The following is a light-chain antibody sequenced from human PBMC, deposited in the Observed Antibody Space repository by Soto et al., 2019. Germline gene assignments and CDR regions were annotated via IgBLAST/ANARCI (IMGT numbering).Light chain of an antibody. V-gene: IGKV3-20*01. CDR3: QQYGSSPKT. CDR2: GAS. J-gene: IGKJ1*01. Sequence: VVLTQSPATLSLSAGDRATLSCRASQSVTGSYLAWYQQKPGQAPRLLIYGASSRATGIPDRFSGSGSGTDFTLTISRLEPEDFALYYCQQYGSSPKTFGQGTKVDIK. CDR1: QSVTGSY.